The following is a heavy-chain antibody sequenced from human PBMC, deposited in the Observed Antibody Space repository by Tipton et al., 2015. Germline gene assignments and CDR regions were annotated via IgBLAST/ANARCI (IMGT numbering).Heavy chain of an antibody. CDR2: ISYSGST. CDR1: GGSVSSGSYY. Sequence: TLSLTCTVSGGSVSSGSYYWNWIRQPPGKGLEWIGYISYSGSTNYNPSLKSRITISVDTSKSQFSLKMNSLTAADTAVYYCARDVDDYGGNSGPREYYGKDVWGQGTTVTVSS. CDR3: ARDVDDYGGNSGPREYYGKDV. J-gene: IGHJ6*02. D-gene: IGHD4-23*01. V-gene: IGHV4-61*01.